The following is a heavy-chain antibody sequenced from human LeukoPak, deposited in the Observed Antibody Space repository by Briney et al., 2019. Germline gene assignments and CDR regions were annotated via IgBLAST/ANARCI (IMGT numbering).Heavy chain of an antibody. Sequence: SETLSLACTVSGVSISSSSYYWGWIRQSPGKGLEWIATVFYSGTTYYNPSLESRVTISVDTSKNQFSLRLSSVTATDTAVYYCATQILLCHYYWGQGTLVTVSS. CDR3: ATQILLCHYY. V-gene: IGHV4-39*01. J-gene: IGHJ4*02. D-gene: IGHD3-10*02. CDR2: VFYSGTT. CDR1: GVSISSSSYY.